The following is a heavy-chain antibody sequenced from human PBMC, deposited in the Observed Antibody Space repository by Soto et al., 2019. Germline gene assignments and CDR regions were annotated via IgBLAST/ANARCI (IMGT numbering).Heavy chain of an antibody. CDR3: VRVVAIPGYPDN. CDR2: TVPIVDTS. D-gene: IGHD5-12*01. Sequence: QVQLVQSGAEVRQPASSVKVSCKTSGGTFSSYAISWVRQAPGQGLEWMGGTVPIVDTSTYAQKSQGRVTXXAXXSTSTAYMELSSLRSDDTAIYYCVRVVAIPGYPDNWGQGTLVTVSS. V-gene: IGHV1-69*12. J-gene: IGHJ4*02. CDR1: GGTFSSYA.